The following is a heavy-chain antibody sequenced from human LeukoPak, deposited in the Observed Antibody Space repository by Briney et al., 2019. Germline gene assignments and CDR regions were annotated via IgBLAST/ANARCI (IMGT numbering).Heavy chain of an antibody. V-gene: IGHV4-39*07. J-gene: IGHJ5*02. CDR2: IYYSGST. Sequence: PSETLSLTCTVSGGSISSSSCYWGWIRQPPGKGLEWIGSIYYSGSTYYNPSLKSRVTISVDTSKNQFSLKLSSVTPADTAVYYCARGGYYGSGNDFRFDPWGQGTLVTVSS. CDR1: GGSISSSSCY. D-gene: IGHD3-10*01. CDR3: ARGGYYGSGNDFRFDP.